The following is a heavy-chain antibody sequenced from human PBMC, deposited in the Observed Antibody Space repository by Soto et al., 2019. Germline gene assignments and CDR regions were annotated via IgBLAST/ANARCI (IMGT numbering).Heavy chain of an antibody. CDR3: ARSMEGYVDYYYYGMEV. Sequence: PGGSLRLSCAASGFTFSSYAMHWVRQAPGKGLEWVAVISYDGSNKYYADSVKGRFTISGDNSKNTLYLQMNSLRAEDTAVYYCARSMEGYVDYYYYGMEVWGQGTTVTVSS. V-gene: IGHV3-30-3*01. D-gene: IGHD1-1*01. J-gene: IGHJ6*02. CDR1: GFTFSSYA. CDR2: ISYDGSNK.